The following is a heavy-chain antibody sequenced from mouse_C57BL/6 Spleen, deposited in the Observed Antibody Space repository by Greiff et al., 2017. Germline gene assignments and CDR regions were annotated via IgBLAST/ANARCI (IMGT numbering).Heavy chain of an antibody. CDR1: GFTFSSYA. CDR3: ARDPLYYGSSYFDY. V-gene: IGHV5-4*01. J-gene: IGHJ2*01. Sequence: EVKVVESGGGLVKPGGSLKLSCAASGFTFSSYAMSWVRQTPEKRLEWVATISDGGSYTYYPDNVKGRFTISRDNAKNNLYLQMSHLKSEDTAMYYCARDPLYYGSSYFDYWGQGTTLTVSS. D-gene: IGHD1-1*01. CDR2: ISDGGSYT.